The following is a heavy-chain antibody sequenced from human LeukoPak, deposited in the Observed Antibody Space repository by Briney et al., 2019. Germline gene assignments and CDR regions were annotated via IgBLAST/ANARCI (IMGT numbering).Heavy chain of an antibody. Sequence: GESLRISCKGSGYSFTTCWIGWVRQMPGKGLEWMGIIYPGDSDTRYSPSLQGQVTISVDKSISTAYLQWRSLKASDTAMYYCARINGGWYGAEFDFWGQGTLVTVSS. CDR3: ARINGGWYGAEFDF. CDR2: IYPGDSDT. CDR1: GYSFTTCW. V-gene: IGHV5-51*01. J-gene: IGHJ4*02. D-gene: IGHD6-19*01.